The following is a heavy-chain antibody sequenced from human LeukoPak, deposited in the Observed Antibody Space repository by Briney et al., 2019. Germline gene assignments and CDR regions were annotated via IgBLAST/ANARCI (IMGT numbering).Heavy chain of an antibody. CDR3: ARDRIRLAPGFLGVRGVYDYYYGMDV. J-gene: IGHJ6*02. CDR2: IYYSGST. Sequence: PSETLSLTCTVSGGSISSYYWSWIRQPPGKGLEWIGYIYYSGSTNYNPSLKSRVTISVDTSKNQFSLKLSSVTAADTAVYYCARDRIRLAPGFLGVRGVYDYYYGMDVWGQGTTVTVSS. CDR1: GGSISSYY. V-gene: IGHV4-59*01. D-gene: IGHD3-10*01.